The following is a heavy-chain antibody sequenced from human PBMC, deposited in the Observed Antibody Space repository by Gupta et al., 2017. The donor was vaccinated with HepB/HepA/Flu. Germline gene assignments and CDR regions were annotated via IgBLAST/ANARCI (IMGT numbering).Heavy chain of an antibody. Sequence: VQLVESGGGVVQPARSLRLSCAASGFTFRSSGMHWVRQAPGKGLEWVAVIWYDGSNKYYADSVKGRFTISRDNSKNTLYLQMNSLRAEDTAVYYCARDIAAAGKLDVWGKGTTVTVSS. CDR2: IWYDGSNK. D-gene: IGHD6-13*01. V-gene: IGHV3-33*01. CDR1: GFTFRSSG. CDR3: ARDIAAAGKLDV. J-gene: IGHJ6*04.